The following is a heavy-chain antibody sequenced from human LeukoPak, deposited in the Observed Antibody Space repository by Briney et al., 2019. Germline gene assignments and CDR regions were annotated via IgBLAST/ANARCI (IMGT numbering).Heavy chain of an antibody. J-gene: IGHJ4*02. CDR1: GGSISSSSYY. CDR2: IYYSGST. D-gene: IGHD3-22*01. V-gene: IGHV4-39*07. CDR3: ARGVPYYYDSSGLVFDY. Sequence: PSETLSLTCTVSGGSISSSSYYWGWIRQPPGKGLEWIGSIYYSGSTYYNPSLKSRVTISVDTSKNQFSLKLSSVTAADTAAYYCARGVPYYYDSSGLVFDYWGQGTLVTVSS.